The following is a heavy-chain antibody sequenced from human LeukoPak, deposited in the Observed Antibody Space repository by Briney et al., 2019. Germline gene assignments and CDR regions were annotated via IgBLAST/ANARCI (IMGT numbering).Heavy chain of an antibody. CDR1: GFTFSSYG. CDR3: ARGRGAADSSGCYGPNDAFYV. V-gene: IGHV3-33*01. Sequence: QSGGSLRLSCAASGFTFSSYGMHWVRQAPGKGLEWVAVIWYDGSNKYYADSVKGRFTISRDNSKNTLYLQMNSLRAEDTAVYYWARGRGAADSSGCYGPNDAFYVWGQGTMVTVSS. D-gene: IGHD6-19*01. CDR2: IWYDGSNK. J-gene: IGHJ3*01.